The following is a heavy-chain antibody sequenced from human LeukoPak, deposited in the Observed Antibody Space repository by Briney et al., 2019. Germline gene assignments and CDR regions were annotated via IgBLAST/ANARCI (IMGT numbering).Heavy chain of an antibody. CDR3: AKDSGVPYGITE. D-gene: IGHD3-10*01. CDR1: GFTFSNAW. V-gene: IGHV3-23*01. J-gene: IGHJ4*02. CDR2: ISGSDGNT. Sequence: PGGSLRLSCAASGFTFSNAWMSWVRQAPGKGLEWVSAISGSDGNTFYADSVKGRFTISRDNSKNTLSLQMNSLRGEDTALYYCAKDSGVPYGITEWGRGTQVTVSS.